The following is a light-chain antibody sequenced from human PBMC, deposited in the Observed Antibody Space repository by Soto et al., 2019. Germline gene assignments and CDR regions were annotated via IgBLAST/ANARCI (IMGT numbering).Light chain of an antibody. CDR3: QQYGGSPWT. Sequence: EIVLTQSPGTLSLSPGERATLSCRASQSVSSSSLAWYQQKPGQAPRLLIYGASSRATGIPDRFSGSGSGTDFTLTISRLEPEDFAVYYCQQYGGSPWTFGQGTKV. CDR1: QSVSSSS. CDR2: GAS. V-gene: IGKV3-20*01. J-gene: IGKJ1*01.